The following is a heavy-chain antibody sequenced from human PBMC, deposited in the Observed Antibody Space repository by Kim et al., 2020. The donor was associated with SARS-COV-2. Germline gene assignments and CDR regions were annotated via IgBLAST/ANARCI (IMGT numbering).Heavy chain of an antibody. J-gene: IGHJ6*02. Sequence: GGSLRLSCAASGFTFSSYWMHWVRQAPGKGLVWVSRINSDGSSTSYADSVKGRFTISRDNAKNTLYLQMNSLRAEDTAVYYCARDGPHYDFWSGYRVYYYYGMDVWGQGTTVTVSS. CDR1: GFTFSSYW. D-gene: IGHD3-3*01. CDR2: INSDGSST. CDR3: ARDGPHYDFWSGYRVYYYYGMDV. V-gene: IGHV3-74*01.